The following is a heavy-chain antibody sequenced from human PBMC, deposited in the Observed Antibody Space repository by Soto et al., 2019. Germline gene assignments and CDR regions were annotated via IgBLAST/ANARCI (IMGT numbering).Heavy chain of an antibody. J-gene: IGHJ5*02. CDR3: ARDYGGKYDP. D-gene: IGHD4-17*01. V-gene: IGHV1-3*04. CDR2: LNTGNGNT. CDR1: GYTLSSYG. Sequence: ASVKVSCKASGYTLSSYGIHWVRQAPGQGLQWMGWLNTGNGNTKYSQKFQGRLTFTRDTSASTAYMDLSSLRSEDTAVYYCARDYGGKYDPWG.